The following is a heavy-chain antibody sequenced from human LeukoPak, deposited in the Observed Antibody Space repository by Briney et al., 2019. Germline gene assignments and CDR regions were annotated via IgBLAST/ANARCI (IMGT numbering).Heavy chain of an antibody. Sequence: SVKVSCKASGGTFSSYAISWVRQAPGQGLEWMGGIIPIFGTANYAQKFQGRVTITADESTSTAYMELNSLRAEDTAVYYCASNSGGGYSLYYMDVWGKGTTVTVSS. D-gene: IGHD6-13*01. CDR3: ASNSGGGYSLYYMDV. CDR1: GGTFSSYA. CDR2: IIPIFGTA. J-gene: IGHJ6*03. V-gene: IGHV1-69*13.